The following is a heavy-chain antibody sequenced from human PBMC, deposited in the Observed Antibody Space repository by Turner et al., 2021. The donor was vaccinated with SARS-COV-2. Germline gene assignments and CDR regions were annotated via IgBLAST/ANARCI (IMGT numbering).Heavy chain of an antibody. V-gene: IGHV3-23*01. CDR2: ISETGANT. CDR3: AKGNGDKV. Sequence: VQLLESGGGLVQPGGSLRLSCAASGFRFSKYPMNWVRQAPGKGLECVSGISETGANTYYADSVKGRFTISRDNSRDTLYLEMNGLSDEDTALYYCAKGNGDKVGGQGTQVSVSS. D-gene: IGHD7-27*01. J-gene: IGHJ4*02. CDR1: GFRFSKYP.